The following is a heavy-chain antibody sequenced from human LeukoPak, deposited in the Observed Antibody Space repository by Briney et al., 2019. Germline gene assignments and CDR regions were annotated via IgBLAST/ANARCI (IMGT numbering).Heavy chain of an antibody. CDR1: RYTFISCG. Sequence: ASVKDSCMDSRYTFISCGISWVRPAPGQGLEWMGWTSAYNGNTHYAQKLQGRVTMTTDTSTSTAYMELRSLRSDDTAVYYCARARDWNADEDYWGQGTLVTVSS. V-gene: IGHV1-18*01. CDR2: TSAYNGNT. CDR3: ARARDWNADEDY. D-gene: IGHD1-1*01. J-gene: IGHJ4*02.